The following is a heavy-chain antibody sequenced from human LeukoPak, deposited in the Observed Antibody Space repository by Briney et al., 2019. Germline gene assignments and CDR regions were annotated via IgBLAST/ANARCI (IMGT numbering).Heavy chain of an antibody. D-gene: IGHD5/OR15-5a*01. CDR3: AVSFDY. CDR1: GFTFSSYS. J-gene: IGHJ4*02. V-gene: IGHV3-48*01. CDR2: ISSSGSTF. Sequence: GGSLRLSCAASGFTFSSYSMNWVRQAPGKGLEWVSSISSSGSTFNYADSVRGRLTISRDNAKNSLYLQMDSLRAEDTAVYYCAVSFDYWGQGTLVTVSS.